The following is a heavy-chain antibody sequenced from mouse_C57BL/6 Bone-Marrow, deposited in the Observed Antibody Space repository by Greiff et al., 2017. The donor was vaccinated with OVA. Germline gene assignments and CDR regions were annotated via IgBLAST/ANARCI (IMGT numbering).Heavy chain of an antibody. V-gene: IGHV1-81*01. J-gene: IGHJ1*03. Sequence: QVQLQQSGAELARPGASVKLSCKASGYTFTSYGISWVKQRTGQGLEWIGEIYPRSGNTYYNEKFKGKATLTADKSSSTAYMELRSLTSEDSAVYVCARWGYYGSSPYWYFDVWGTGTTVTVSS. CDR1: GYTFTSYG. CDR3: ARWGYYGSSPYWYFDV. CDR2: IYPRSGNT. D-gene: IGHD1-1*01.